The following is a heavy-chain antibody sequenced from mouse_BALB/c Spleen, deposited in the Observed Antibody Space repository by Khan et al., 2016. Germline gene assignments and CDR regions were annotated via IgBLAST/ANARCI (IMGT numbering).Heavy chain of an antibody. J-gene: IGHJ4*01. CDR3: AGASYSMDY. V-gene: IGHV1-9*01. CDR1: GYTFSNYC. CDR2: ILPGNANS. Sequence: QVQLQQSGAELMKPGASVKISCKATGYTFSNYCIEWVKQRPGHGLEWIGDILPGNANSNYNENLKGKATLTADTSSNTAYMQLSSLTSEDSDVYYGAGASYSMDYWGQGTSLTVSS.